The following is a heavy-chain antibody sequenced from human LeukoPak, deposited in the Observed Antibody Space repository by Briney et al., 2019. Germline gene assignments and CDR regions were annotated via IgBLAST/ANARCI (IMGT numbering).Heavy chain of an antibody. J-gene: IGHJ3*02. CDR3: ARDSYDSSGDAFDI. Sequence: PGGSLRLSCAASGFTFSSYGMHWVRQAPGKGLEWVAVIWYDGSNKYYADSVKGRFTISRDNSKNTLYLQMNSLRAEDTAVYYCARDSYDSSGDAFDIWGQGTMVTVSS. V-gene: IGHV3-33*01. CDR1: GFTFSSYG. D-gene: IGHD3-22*01. CDR2: IWYDGSNK.